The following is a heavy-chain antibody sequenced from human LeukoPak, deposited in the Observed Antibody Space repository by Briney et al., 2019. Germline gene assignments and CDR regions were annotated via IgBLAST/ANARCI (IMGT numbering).Heavy chain of an antibody. D-gene: IGHD5-18*01. V-gene: IGHV1-18*04. CDR3: ARDLYDGNSARDPIGIQLWLR. J-gene: IGHJ4*02. CDR2: ISAYNGNT. CDR1: GYTFTSYG. Sequence: ASVKVSCKASGYTFTSYGISWVRQAPGQGLEWMGWISAYNGNTNYAQKLQGRVTMTTDTSTSTAYMELRSLRSDDTAVYYCARDLYDGNSARDPIGIQLWLRWGQGTLVTVSS.